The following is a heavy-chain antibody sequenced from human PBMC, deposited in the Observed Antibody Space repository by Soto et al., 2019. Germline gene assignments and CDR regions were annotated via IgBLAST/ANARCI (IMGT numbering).Heavy chain of an antibody. CDR2: ISGTDGGA. Sequence: EVXLLESGGGLVQPGGSLRLXCAASELSSSNHAMTWXXXAPGKGLXWVSGISGTDGGAYYADSVKGRFTISRDNSRSTLYLQMNSLRVEDTAVYYCASGGLHGYTNGGLSYFHSWGQGTLVTVSS. J-gene: IGHJ4*02. V-gene: IGHV3-23*01. CDR1: ELSSSNHA. D-gene: IGHD5-18*01. CDR3: ASGGLHGYTNGGLSYFHS.